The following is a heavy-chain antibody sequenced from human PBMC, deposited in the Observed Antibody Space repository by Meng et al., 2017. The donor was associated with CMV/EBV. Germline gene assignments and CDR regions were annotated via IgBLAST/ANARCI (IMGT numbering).Heavy chain of an antibody. V-gene: IGHV1-18*01. CDR2: ITTDDDSR. CDR1: GYTFSNYG. Sequence: ASVKVSCKASGYTFSNYGIAWVRQAPGQGLEWMGWITTDDDSRKKQGRVTMTTDTSTSTAYMELRSLRSDDTAVYYCARGVPSAAAPRWVDPWGQGTLVTSPQ. D-gene: IGHD6-13*01. J-gene: IGHJ5*02. CDR3: ARGVPSAAAPRWVDP.